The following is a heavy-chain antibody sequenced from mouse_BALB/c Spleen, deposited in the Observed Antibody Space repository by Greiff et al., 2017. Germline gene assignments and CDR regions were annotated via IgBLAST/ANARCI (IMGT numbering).Heavy chain of an antibody. CDR2: ILPGSGST. CDR1: GYTFSSYW. J-gene: IGHJ3*01. D-gene: IGHD2-4*01. V-gene: IGHV1-9*01. Sequence: QVQLQQSGAELMKPGASVKISCKATGYTFSSYWIEWVKQRPGHGLEWIGEILPGSGSTNYNEKFKGKATFTADTSSNTAYMQLSSLTSEDSAVYYCARNDYDNYAMDYWGQGTLVTVSA. CDR3: ARNDYDNYAMDY.